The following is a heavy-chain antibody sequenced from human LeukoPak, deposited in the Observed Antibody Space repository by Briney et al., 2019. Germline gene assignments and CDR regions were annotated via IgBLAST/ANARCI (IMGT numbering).Heavy chain of an antibody. J-gene: IGHJ5*02. V-gene: IGHV4-30-2*05. CDR2: IYHSGST. D-gene: IGHD4-17*01. Sequence: PSQTLSLTCAVSGGSISSGGYSWSWIRQPPGKGLEWIGYIYHSGSTYYNPSLKSRVTISVDTSKNQFSLKLSSVTAADTAVYYCAREYGDDNWFDPWGQGTLVTVSS. CDR1: GGSISSGGYS. CDR3: AREYGDDNWFDP.